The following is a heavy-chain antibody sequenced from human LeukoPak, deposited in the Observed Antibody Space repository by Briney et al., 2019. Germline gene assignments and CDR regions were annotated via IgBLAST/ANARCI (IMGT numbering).Heavy chain of an antibody. J-gene: IGHJ4*02. CDR2: IYSGGRT. V-gene: IGHV3-66*01. Sequence: GGSLRLSCAASGFTVSSNYMSWVRQAPGKGLEWVSVIYSGGRTYYADSVKGRFTISRDNSKNTLYLQMNSLRAEDTAVYYCARSRWIRLWLDYWGQGTLVTVSS. D-gene: IGHD5-18*01. CDR1: GFTVSSNY. CDR3: ARSRWIRLWLDY.